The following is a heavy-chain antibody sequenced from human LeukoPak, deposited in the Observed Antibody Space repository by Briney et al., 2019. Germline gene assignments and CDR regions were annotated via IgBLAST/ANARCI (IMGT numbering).Heavy chain of an antibody. D-gene: IGHD5-24*01. CDR2: ISGSGGST. Sequence: GGSLRLSCAASGFTFTSYAMSWVRQAPGKGLEWVSSISGSGGSTYYADSVKGRFTISRDNSKNTLYLQMNSLRAEDTAVYYCARAEKATIFDYWGQGTLVTASS. CDR3: ARAEKATIFDY. J-gene: IGHJ4*02. CDR1: GFTFTSYA. V-gene: IGHV3-23*01.